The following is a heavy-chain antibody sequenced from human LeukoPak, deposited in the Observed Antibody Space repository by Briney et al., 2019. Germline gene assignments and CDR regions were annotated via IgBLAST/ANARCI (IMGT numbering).Heavy chain of an antibody. CDR1: GGSISSYY. J-gene: IGHJ4*02. Sequence: SETLSLTCTVSGGSISSYYWSWIRQPPGKGLEWIGYIYYSGSTNYNPSLKSRVTISVDTSKNQFSLKLSSVTAADTAVYYCARGPRREPGTVGYWGQGTLITVSS. CDR2: IYYSGST. CDR3: ARGPRREPGTVGY. D-gene: IGHD3/OR15-3a*01. V-gene: IGHV4-59*08.